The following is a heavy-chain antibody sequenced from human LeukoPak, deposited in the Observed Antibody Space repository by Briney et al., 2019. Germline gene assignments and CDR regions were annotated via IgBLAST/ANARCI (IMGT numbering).Heavy chain of an antibody. Sequence: GGSLRLSCAASGFTFSSYWMHWVRQAPGKGLVWVSRINSDGSSTSYADSVKGRFTLSRDNSKHTLYLQMNSLRAEDTAVYYCVRNAGAYSGPGYWGQGTLVTVSS. J-gene: IGHJ4*02. CDR3: VRNAGAYSGPGY. V-gene: IGHV3-74*01. D-gene: IGHD5-12*01. CDR1: GFTFSSYW. CDR2: INSDGSST.